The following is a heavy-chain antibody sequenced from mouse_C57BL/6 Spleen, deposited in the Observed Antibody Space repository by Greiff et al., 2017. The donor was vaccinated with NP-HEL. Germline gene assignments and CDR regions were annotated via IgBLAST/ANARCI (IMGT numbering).Heavy chain of an antibody. CDR3: ARHDDYDDAMDY. D-gene: IGHD2-12*01. CDR2: VYPGSGSI. J-gene: IGHJ4*01. CDR1: GYTFTEYT. V-gene: IGHV1-62-2*01. Sequence: QVHVKQSGAELVKPGASVKLSCKASGYTFTEYTIHWVKPRPGQGLEWIGRVYPGSGSIKYNEKFKDKATLTADKSSSTVYMELSRLTSEDSAVYYCARHDDYDDAMDYWGQGTSVTVSS.